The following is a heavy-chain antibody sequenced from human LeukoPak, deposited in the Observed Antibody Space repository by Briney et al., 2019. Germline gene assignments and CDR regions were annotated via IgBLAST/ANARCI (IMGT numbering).Heavy chain of an antibody. D-gene: IGHD5-24*01. CDR3: AGGRWLQPIDY. CDR1: GGSFSGYY. CDR2: INHRGTT. V-gene: IGHV4-34*01. Sequence: SETLSLTCAVYGGSFSGYYWSWIRQPPGKGLEWIGEINHRGTTNYNPSLKSRVTISVDTSENQFSLNLNSVTAADTAVYYCAGGRWLQPIDYWGQGTLVTVSS. J-gene: IGHJ4*02.